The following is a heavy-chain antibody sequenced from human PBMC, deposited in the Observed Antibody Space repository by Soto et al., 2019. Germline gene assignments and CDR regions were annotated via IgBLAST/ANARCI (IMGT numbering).Heavy chain of an antibody. D-gene: IGHD6-13*01. V-gene: IGHV3-15*01. Sequence: GGSLRLSCAASGFTFSNAWMSWVRQAPGKGLEWVGRIKSKTDGGTTDYAAPVKGRFTISRDDSKNTLYLQMNSLKTEDTAVYYCTTDPAAARWFDPWGQGTLVTVSS. CDR1: GFTFSNAW. CDR3: TTDPAAARWFDP. J-gene: IGHJ5*02. CDR2: IKSKTDGGTT.